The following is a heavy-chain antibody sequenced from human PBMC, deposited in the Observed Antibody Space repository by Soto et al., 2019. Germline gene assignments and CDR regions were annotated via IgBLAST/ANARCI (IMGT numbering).Heavy chain of an antibody. CDR2: IYYSGST. V-gene: IGHV4-59*01. CDR3: ARDNERGRWDY. D-gene: IGHD1-1*01. CDR1: GGSISSYY. J-gene: IGHJ4*02. Sequence: SETLSLTCTVAGGSISSYYWSWIRQPPGKGLEWIGYIYYSGSTNYNPSLKSRVTISVDTSKNQFSLKLSSVTAADTAVYYCARDNERGRWDYWGQGTLVTVSS.